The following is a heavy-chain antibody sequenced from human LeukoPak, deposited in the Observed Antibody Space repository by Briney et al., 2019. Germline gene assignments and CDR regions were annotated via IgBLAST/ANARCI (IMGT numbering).Heavy chain of an antibody. CDR3: ARGDYYDSSGYYSYAFDI. V-gene: IGHV1-8*01. Sequence: GASVKVSCKASGYTFTSYDINWVRQATGQGLEWLGWMNPNSGNTGYAQKFQGRVTKTRNTSISTAYMELSRLRSEDTAVYYCARGDYYDSSGYYSYAFDIWGQGTMVTVSS. J-gene: IGHJ3*02. D-gene: IGHD3-22*01. CDR2: MNPNSGNT. CDR1: GYTFTSYD.